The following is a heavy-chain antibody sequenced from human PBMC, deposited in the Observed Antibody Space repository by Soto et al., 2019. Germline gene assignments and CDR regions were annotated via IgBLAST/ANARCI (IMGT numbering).Heavy chain of an antibody. Sequence: QVQLQESGPGLVKPSETLSLTCTVSGGSISSYYWSWIRQPPGKGLEWIGYIYYSGSTNYNPSLKGRVPISVDTSKNKFSLRLSSVTAADTPVYYCARLNYGFWGGYFPSNWFVPWGQGTLVTVSS. CDR1: GGSISSYY. J-gene: IGHJ5*02. CDR3: ARLNYGFWGGYFPSNWFVP. CDR2: IYYSGST. V-gene: IGHV4-59*08. D-gene: IGHD3-3*01.